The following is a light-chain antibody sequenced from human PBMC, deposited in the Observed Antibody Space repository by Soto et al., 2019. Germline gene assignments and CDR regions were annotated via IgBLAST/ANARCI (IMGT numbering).Light chain of an antibody. Sequence: IQMTQSPSTLSAYVGARFTIACRASQSIGPYLSWYLVKPGEAPKLRIYGASTLQSGVPSRCSGSGAGTDCTLTSSSLQPEDFATYYCQESINNTVTFGQGTRLEIK. CDR1: QSIGPY. CDR3: QESINNTVT. CDR2: GAS. V-gene: IGKV1-39*01. J-gene: IGKJ5*01.